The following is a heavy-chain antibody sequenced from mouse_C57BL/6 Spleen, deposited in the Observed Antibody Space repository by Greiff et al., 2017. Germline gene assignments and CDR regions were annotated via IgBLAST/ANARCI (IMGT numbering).Heavy chain of an antibody. J-gene: IGHJ2*01. V-gene: IGHV1-55*01. CDR2: IYPGSGST. Sequence: QVQLQQPGAELVKPGASVKMSCKGSGYTFPSYWISWVKQRPGQGLEWIGDIYPGSGSTNYNEKFKSKATLTVDTSSSTAYMQLSILTYEDSAVYYCARGGLRRSWYFDYWGQGTTLTVSS. CDR1: GYTFPSYW. CDR3: ARGGLRRSWYFDY. D-gene: IGHD2-4*01.